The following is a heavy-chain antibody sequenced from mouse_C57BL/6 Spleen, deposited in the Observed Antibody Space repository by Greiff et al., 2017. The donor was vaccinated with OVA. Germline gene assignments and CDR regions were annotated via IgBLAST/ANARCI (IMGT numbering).Heavy chain of an antibody. D-gene: IGHD1-1*02. CDR1: GFTFSDYY. Sequence: EVMLVESEGGLVQPGSSMKLSCTASGFTFSDYYMAWVRQVPEKGLEWVANINYDGSSTYYLDSLKSRFIISRDNAKNILYLQMSSLKSEDTATYYCARGGLWAFDYWGQGTTLTVSS. CDR2: INYDGSST. J-gene: IGHJ2*01. V-gene: IGHV5-16*01. CDR3: ARGGLWAFDY.